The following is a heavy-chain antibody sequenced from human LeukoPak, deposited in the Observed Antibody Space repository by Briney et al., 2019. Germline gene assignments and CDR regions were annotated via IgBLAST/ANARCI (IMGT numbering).Heavy chain of an antibody. Sequence: ASVKVSCKASGYTFTSYYMHWVRQAPGQGLEWMGIINPSRGSTSYAQKFQDRVTMTRDTSTSTVYMELSSLRSEDTAVYYCARGVVVPTTITCWFDPWGQGTLVTVSS. CDR1: GYTFTSYY. D-gene: IGHD2-2*02. V-gene: IGHV1-46*01. J-gene: IGHJ5*02. CDR3: ARGVVVPTTITCWFDP. CDR2: INPSRGST.